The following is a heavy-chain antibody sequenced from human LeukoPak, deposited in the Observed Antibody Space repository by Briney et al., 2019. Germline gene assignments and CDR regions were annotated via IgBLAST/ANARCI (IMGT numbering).Heavy chain of an antibody. CDR1: GFTFSGYG. CDR3: ARDIVGATHFDY. V-gene: IGHV3-33*01. Sequence: GGSLRLSCAASGFTFSGYGMHWVRQAPGKGLEWVAVIWYDGSNKYYADSVKGRFTISRDNSKNTLYLQMNSLRAEDTAVYYCARDIVGATHFDYWGQGTLVTVSS. D-gene: IGHD1-26*01. J-gene: IGHJ4*02. CDR2: IWYDGSNK.